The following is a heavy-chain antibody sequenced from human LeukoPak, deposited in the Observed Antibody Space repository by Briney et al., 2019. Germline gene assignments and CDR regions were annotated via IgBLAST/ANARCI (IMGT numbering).Heavy chain of an antibody. CDR2: MNPNSGNT. CDR1: GYTFTIYD. V-gene: IGHV1-8*03. J-gene: IGHJ6*03. Sequence: GASVKVSCKASGYTFTIYDINWVRQATGQGLEWMGWMNPNSGNTGYAQKYQGRVTITRNTSIGTAYMELSSLRSEDTAVYYCARTYSSGWDYYYYMDVWGKGTTVTASS. D-gene: IGHD6-19*01. CDR3: ARTYSSGWDYYYYMDV.